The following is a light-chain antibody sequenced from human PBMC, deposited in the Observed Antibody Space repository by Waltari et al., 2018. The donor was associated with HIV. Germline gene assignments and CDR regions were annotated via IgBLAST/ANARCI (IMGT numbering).Light chain of an antibody. J-gene: IGLJ1*01. CDR1: SGHSSYA. CDR3: QTWGSGIQV. V-gene: IGLV4-69*01. CDR2: LNNDGSH. Sequence: QLVLTQSPSASASLGASVKLTCTLSSGHSSYAIAWHQQQPEKGPRYLMKLNNDGSHTKGDGIPNRFSGSSSGAARYLTISRLQSEDEADYYCQTWGSGIQVFGSGTKVTVL.